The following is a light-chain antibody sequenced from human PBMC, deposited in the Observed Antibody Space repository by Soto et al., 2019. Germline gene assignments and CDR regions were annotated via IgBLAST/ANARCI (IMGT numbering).Light chain of an antibody. V-gene: IGKV3-15*01. CDR1: QSVSSN. J-gene: IGKJ2*01. CDR3: LQYNNWPRT. Sequence: EIVMSQSPATLSVSPGERATVSCRASQSVSSNLAWYQQKPGQAPRLLIYGASTRATGIPARFSGSGSGTEFTLTIGSLQSEDFGVYYCLQYNNWPRTFGQGTKMEIK. CDR2: GAS.